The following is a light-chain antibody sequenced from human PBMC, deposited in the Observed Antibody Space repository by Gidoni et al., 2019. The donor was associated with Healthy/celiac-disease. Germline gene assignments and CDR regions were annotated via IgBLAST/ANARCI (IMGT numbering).Light chain of an antibody. CDR1: QSVLYSSNNKNY. Sequence: IVLTPSPDSLAVSLGDRATINCKSSQSVLYSSNNKNYLAWYQQKPRQPPKLLIYWASTRESGVPDRFSGSGAGKDFTLNISSLHAEDGAVYYCQQYCSTPRTFGQGTKVEIK. CDR3: QQYCSTPRT. V-gene: IGKV4-1*01. J-gene: IGKJ1*01. CDR2: WAS.